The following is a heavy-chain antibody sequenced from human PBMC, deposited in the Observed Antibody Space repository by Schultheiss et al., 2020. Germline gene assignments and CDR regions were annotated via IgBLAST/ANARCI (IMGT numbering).Heavy chain of an antibody. CDR1: GGSISSYY. D-gene: IGHD6-6*01. CDR3: AKRTAVGSYNWFDA. J-gene: IGHJ5*02. CDR2: IYYSGST. V-gene: IGHV4-59*04. Sequence: SETLSLTCTVSGGSISSYYWSWIRQPPGKGLEWIGSIYYSGSTYYNPSLKSRVTMSVDKSKNHFSLRLSSVSAADTALYFCAKRTAVGSYNWFDAWGQGTLVTVSS.